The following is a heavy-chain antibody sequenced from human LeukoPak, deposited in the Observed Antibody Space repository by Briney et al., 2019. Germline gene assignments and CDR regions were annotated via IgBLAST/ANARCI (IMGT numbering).Heavy chain of an antibody. V-gene: IGHV3-30*19. J-gene: IGHJ4*02. CDR3: ARGFGTRSWSFDY. Sequence: SLRLSCAASGFTFRTDSARSVRETPGRGLERVAVISYDGTNENYADSAKGRFTISRDNSKNTLYLQMNSLRDEDTAIYYCARGFGTRSWSFDYWGQGTLITVSS. CDR2: ISYDGTNE. D-gene: IGHD6-13*01. CDR1: GFTFRTDS.